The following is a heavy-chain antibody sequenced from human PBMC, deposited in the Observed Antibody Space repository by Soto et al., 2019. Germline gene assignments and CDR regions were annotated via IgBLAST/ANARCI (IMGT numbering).Heavy chain of an antibody. V-gene: IGHV4-39*01. CDR1: GGSISSSSYY. CDR3: ARHGTRGYSYGGGDFDL. J-gene: IGHJ2*01. Sequence: SETLSLTCTASGGSISSSSYYWGWIRQPPGKGLEWIGSIYYSGSTYYNPSLKSRVTISVDTSKNQFSLKLSSVTAADTAVYYCARHGTRGYSYGGGDFDLWGRGTLVTVSS. CDR2: IYYSGST. D-gene: IGHD5-18*01.